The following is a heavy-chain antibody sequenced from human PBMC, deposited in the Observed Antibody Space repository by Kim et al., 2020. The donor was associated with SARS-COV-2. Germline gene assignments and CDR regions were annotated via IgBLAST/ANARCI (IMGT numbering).Heavy chain of an antibody. J-gene: IGHJ4*02. Sequence: SETLSLTCTVSGGSVTSDYWSWIRQPAGKGLEWIGRIYGTGETNYNPSFRSRVTMSLDTTNNQLFLKLTSVTAADTAVYFCARGLYGSVEAYWGQGTQVT. V-gene: IGHV4-4*07. CDR2: IYGTGET. CDR1: GGSVTSDY. D-gene: IGHD2-2*02. CDR3: ARGLYGSVEAY.